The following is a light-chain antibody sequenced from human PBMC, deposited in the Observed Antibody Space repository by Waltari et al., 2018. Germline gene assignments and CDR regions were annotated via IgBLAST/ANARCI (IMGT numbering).Light chain of an antibody. CDR3: QVWDSSSDHRV. V-gene: IGLV3-21*04. J-gene: IGLJ2*01. CDR2: YAS. Sequence: SYVLTQPPSVSVAPGKTARITCGGNNIGRKSVHWYPQKPVQAPVLVIYYASDRPSGIPERFSGSNSGNTATLTISRVEAGDEADYYCQVWDSSSDHRVFGGGTKLTVL. CDR1: NIGRKS.